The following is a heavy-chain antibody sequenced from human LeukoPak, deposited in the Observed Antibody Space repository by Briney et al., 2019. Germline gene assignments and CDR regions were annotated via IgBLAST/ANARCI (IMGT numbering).Heavy chain of an antibody. CDR3: ARLTGYSSGWYFDY. CDR1: GGSISSYY. D-gene: IGHD6-19*01. V-gene: IGHV4-59*08. Sequence: SETLSLTCTVSGGSISSYYWSWIRQPPGKGLEWIGYIYYSGSTNYNPSLKSRVTISVDTSKNQFSLKLSSVTAADTAVYYCARLTGYSSGWYFDYWGQGTLVTVSS. CDR2: IYYSGST. J-gene: IGHJ4*02.